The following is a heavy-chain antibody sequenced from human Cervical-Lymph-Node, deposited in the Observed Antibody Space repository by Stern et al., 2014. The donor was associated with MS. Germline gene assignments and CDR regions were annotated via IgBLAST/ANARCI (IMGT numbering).Heavy chain of an antibody. CDR3: AKGGSGSYVD. D-gene: IGHD1-26*01. CDR1: GFAFRRYA. J-gene: IGHJ4*02. CDR2: ISYDGRDK. V-gene: IGHV3-30*04. Sequence: VQLEESGGGVVQPGGSLSLSCEASGFAFRRYAIHWVRQAPGQGLELVALISYDGRDKYYTDSVKGRFTVSRDNSNNTVDLEMNSLRLEDTAVYYCAKGGSGSYVDWGQGSLVTVSS.